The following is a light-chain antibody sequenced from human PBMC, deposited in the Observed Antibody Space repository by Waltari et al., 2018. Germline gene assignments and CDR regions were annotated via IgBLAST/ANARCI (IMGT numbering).Light chain of an antibody. J-gene: IGKJ1*01. CDR3: QKYGTLPAT. V-gene: IGKV3-20*01. CDR1: QSVSRT. CDR2: DAS. Sequence: EIVLTQSPGTLSLSPGERATLSCRASQSVSRTLAWYQQKPGQAPRLLIYDASTRATGIPDRLRGSGAGKECSLTSSRLEPEDFAVYYCQKYGTLPATFGQGTKVEVK.